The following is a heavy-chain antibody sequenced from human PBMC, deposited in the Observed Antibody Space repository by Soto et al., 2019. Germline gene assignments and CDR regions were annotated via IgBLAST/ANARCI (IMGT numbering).Heavy chain of an antibody. CDR2: IIPIFGTA. J-gene: IGHJ4*02. CDR1: GGTFSSYA. D-gene: IGHD6-19*01. V-gene: IGHV1-69*13. CDR3: ARSEGSIAVAGTTDY. Sequence: SVKVSCKASGGTFSSYAISWVRQAPGQGLEWMGGIIPIFGTANYAQKFQGRVKITADESTSTAYMELSSLRSEDTAVYYCARSEGSIAVAGTTDYWGQGTLVTVSS.